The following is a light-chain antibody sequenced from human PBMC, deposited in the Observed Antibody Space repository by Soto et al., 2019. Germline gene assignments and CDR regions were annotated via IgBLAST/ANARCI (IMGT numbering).Light chain of an antibody. CDR3: TSHAGTINFPYI. V-gene: IGLV2-8*01. Sequence: QSVLTQPASVSGSPGQSITISCTGTSSDVGKYNYVSWYQHHPGKAPKLMVYEVNKRPSGVPDRFSGSKSGNTASLTVSGLQAEDEADYYCTSHAGTINFPYIFGTGTKVTVL. J-gene: IGLJ1*01. CDR2: EVN. CDR1: SSDVGKYNY.